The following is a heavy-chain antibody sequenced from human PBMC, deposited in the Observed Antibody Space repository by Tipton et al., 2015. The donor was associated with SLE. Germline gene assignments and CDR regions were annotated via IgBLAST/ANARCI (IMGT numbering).Heavy chain of an antibody. J-gene: IGHJ4*02. CDR3: ARLVGAYDILTGYYQRYFDY. Sequence: TLSLTCTVSGGSISTYYWTWIRQPPGKGLGLVGYIYTRGKTDYNPSLKSRITISVDASNNQFPLKLSSVTAADTAVYYCARLVGAYDILTGYYQRYFDYWGQGTLVTVSS. CDR1: GGSISTYY. D-gene: IGHD3-9*01. CDR2: IYTRGKT. V-gene: IGHV4-4*08.